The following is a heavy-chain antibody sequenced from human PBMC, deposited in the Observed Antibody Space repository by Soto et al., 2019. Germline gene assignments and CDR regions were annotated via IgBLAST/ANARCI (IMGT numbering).Heavy chain of an antibody. D-gene: IGHD3-22*01. CDR1: GGPFSKYA. CDR2: TIPMFGTP. Sequence: QVQLVQSGAEMQQPGASVRVSCKASGGPFSKYAFSWVRQAPGQGLEWLGGTIPMFGTPNYAQKFQGRVAISADESTATVYMELSSLRSEDTAVYFCARPLRDRNYYYGMAVWGQGTTVTVSS. V-gene: IGHV1-69*01. J-gene: IGHJ6*02. CDR3: ARPLRDRNYYYGMAV.